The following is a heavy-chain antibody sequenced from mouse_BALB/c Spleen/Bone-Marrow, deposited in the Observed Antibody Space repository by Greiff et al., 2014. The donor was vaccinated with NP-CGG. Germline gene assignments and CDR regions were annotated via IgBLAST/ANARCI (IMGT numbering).Heavy chain of an antibody. Sequence: DVHLVESGGGLVQPGGSLRVSCATSGFTFTDYYMSWVRQPPGKALEWLGFIRNKANGYTTEYSACVKGRFTISRDNSQSILYLQMNTLRAEDSATYYCARDEHYGIYWYFDVWGAGTTVTVSS. D-gene: IGHD1-1*01. V-gene: IGHV7-3*02. CDR3: ARDEHYGIYWYFDV. CDR1: GFTFTDYY. J-gene: IGHJ1*01. CDR2: IRNKANGYTT.